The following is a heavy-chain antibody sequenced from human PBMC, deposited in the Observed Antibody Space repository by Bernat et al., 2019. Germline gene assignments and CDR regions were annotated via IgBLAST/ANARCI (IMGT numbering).Heavy chain of an antibody. CDR3: ANGGSSWYNP. J-gene: IGHJ5*02. CDR2: ISYDGSNK. Sequence: QVQLVESGGGVVQPGRSLRLSCAASGFTFSSYGMHWVRQAPGKGLEWVAVISYDGSNKYYADSVKGRFTISRDNSKNTLYLQMNSLRAEDTAVYYCANGGSSWYNPWGQGTLVTVSS. CDR1: GFTFSSYG. V-gene: IGHV3-30*18. D-gene: IGHD6-13*01.